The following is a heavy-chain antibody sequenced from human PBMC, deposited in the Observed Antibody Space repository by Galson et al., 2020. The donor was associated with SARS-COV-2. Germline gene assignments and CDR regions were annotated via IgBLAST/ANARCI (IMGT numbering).Heavy chain of an antibody. CDR1: GYTFTNYW. V-gene: IGHV5-51*01. CDR2: ISPGDSDT. Sequence: HGESLKISCEASGYTFTNYWIGWVRQMPGKRLAYIRLISPGDSDTSYSPSFQGQVTISVDKSISTAYLQWSSLKASDTAMYYCARTWVEVDLQRWFDPWGQGTLVTVSS. D-gene: IGHD2-21*01. J-gene: IGHJ5*02. CDR3: ARTWVEVDLQRWFDP.